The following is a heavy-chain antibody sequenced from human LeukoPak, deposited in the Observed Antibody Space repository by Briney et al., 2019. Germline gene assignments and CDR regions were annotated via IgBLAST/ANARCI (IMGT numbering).Heavy chain of an antibody. CDR1: GGSISSYY. J-gene: IGHJ4*02. CDR2: THISGST. V-gene: IGHV4-4*07. Sequence: KPSETLSLTCTVSGGSISSYYWSWIRQPAGKGLEWIGRTHISGSTNYNPSLKSRVTMSVDTSKNQFSLKLSSVTAADTAVYYCARNMLYSSGWSLDYWGQGTLVTASS. CDR3: ARNMLYSSGWSLDY. D-gene: IGHD6-19*01.